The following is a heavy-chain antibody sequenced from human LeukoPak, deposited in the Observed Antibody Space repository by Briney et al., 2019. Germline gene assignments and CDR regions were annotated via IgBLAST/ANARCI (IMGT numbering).Heavy chain of an antibody. CDR3: ARGVHGEPLHFDY. D-gene: IGHD3-10*01. Sequence: SETLSLTCTVSGGSISSYYWSWIRQPPGKGLEWIGYIYYSGSTNYNPSLKSRVTISVDTSKNQFSLKLSSVTAADTAVYYCARGVHGEPLHFDYWGQGTLVTVSS. J-gene: IGHJ4*02. V-gene: IGHV4-59*01. CDR2: IYYSGST. CDR1: GGSISSYY.